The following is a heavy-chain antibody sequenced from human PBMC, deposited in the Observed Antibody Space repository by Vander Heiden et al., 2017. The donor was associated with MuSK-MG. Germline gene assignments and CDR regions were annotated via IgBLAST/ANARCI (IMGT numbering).Heavy chain of an antibody. D-gene: IGHD6-19*01. J-gene: IGHJ4*02. CDR3: ARIYTVARTTFGVGPHYYFDY. CDR1: GFPFNTFW. CDR2: IKQDGGGK. V-gene: IGHV3-7*03. Sequence: EVQLVESGGGLVQPGGSLRLSCAASGFPFNTFWLTWVRQVPGHGLEWVANIKQDGGGKYNVDSVKGRFTISRDNAKNSRYLQMDSLRAEDTAVYSCARIYTVARTTFGVGPHYYFDYWGQGTLVTVSS.